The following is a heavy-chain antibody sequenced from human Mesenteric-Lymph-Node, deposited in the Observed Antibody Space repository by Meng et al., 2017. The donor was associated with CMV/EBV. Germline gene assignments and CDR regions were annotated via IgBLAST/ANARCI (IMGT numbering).Heavy chain of an antibody. CDR1: GFTFSDYY. CDR2: ISSSGSTI. V-gene: IGHV3-11*04. Sequence: GESLKISCAASGFTFSDYYMSWIRQAPGKGLEWVSYISSSGSTIYYADSVKGRFTISRDNAKNSLYLQMNSLRAEDTAVYYCTRATPRPIDYWGQGTLVTVSS. D-gene: IGHD2-15*01. J-gene: IGHJ4*02. CDR3: TRATPRPIDY.